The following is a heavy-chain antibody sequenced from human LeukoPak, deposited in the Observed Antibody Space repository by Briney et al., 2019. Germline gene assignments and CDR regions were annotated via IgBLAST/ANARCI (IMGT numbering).Heavy chain of an antibody. D-gene: IGHD6-19*01. Sequence: NHGESLKISCKGSGYSFTNYWIGWVRQMPGKVVEWMVIIYPGDSDTRYSPSFQGQVTISADKSISTAYLQWSSLKASDTAMYYCARTGYSSGWYGGFDIWGQGTLVTVSS. CDR2: IYPGDSDT. V-gene: IGHV5-51*01. CDR3: ARTGYSSGWYGGFDI. J-gene: IGHJ3*02. CDR1: GYSFTNYW.